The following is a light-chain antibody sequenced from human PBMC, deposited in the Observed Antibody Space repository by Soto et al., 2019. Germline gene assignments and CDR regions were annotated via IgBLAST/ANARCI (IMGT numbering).Light chain of an antibody. CDR3: QQYGSSPRT. CDR2: NTS. Sequence: DIALTQSPGTLSLTPGERATLSCRTSQIISSSYLAWYQQKPGQAPRLLIFNTSSRVTGIPDRFSGSGSGTDFTLTISRLEPEDFAVYYCQQYGSSPRTFGQGTKVDI. V-gene: IGKV3-20*01. CDR1: QIISSSY. J-gene: IGKJ1*01.